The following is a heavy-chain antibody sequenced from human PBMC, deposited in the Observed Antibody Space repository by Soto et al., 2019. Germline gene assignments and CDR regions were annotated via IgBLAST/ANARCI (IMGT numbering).Heavy chain of an antibody. Sequence: GGSLRLSCTASGFTFGDYAMSWFRQAPGKGLEWVGFIRSKAYGGTTEYAASVKGRFTISRDDSKSIAYLQMNSLKTEDTAVYYCTGDFWSGYVDYWGQGTRVTVSS. J-gene: IGHJ4*02. D-gene: IGHD3-3*01. CDR2: IRSKAYGGTT. V-gene: IGHV3-49*03. CDR1: GFTFGDYA. CDR3: TGDFWSGYVDY.